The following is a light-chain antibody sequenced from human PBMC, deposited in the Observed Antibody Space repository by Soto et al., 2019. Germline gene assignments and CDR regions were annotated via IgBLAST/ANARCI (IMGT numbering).Light chain of an antibody. Sequence: EIVLTQSPGTLSLSPGERATLSCRASQSLINSYLAWYQQKPGQAPRLLIYGASSRATGIPDRFSGSGSGTDFTLTISRLEPEDFAVDYCQQYGTLPPITFGQGTRLEIK. CDR1: QSLINSY. V-gene: IGKV3-20*01. J-gene: IGKJ5*01. CDR2: GAS. CDR3: QQYGTLPPIT.